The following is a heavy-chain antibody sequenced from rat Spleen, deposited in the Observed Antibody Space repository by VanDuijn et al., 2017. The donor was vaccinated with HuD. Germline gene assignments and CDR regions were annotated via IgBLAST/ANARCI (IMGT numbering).Heavy chain of an antibody. CDR3: ATGSTIK. D-gene: IGHD5-1*01. Sequence: EVQLVESGGGLVQPGRSLKLSCAASGFTFSDYNMAWVRQAPKKGLEWVATIIYDGSRTYYRDSVKGRFTISRDNAKSSLYLQMDGLGSEDTATYYCATGSTIKWGQGVMVTVSS. V-gene: IGHV5S10*01. J-gene: IGHJ2*01. CDR1: GFTFSDYN. CDR2: IIYDGSRT.